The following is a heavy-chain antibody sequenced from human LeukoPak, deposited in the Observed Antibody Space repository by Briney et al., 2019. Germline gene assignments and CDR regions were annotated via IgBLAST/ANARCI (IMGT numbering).Heavy chain of an antibody. D-gene: IGHD1-7*01. J-gene: IGHJ6*03. CDR3: TRAGTDYYYDYVDV. V-gene: IGHV4-34*01. CDR1: GGSFSGYY. Sequence: SETLSLTCAVYGGSFSGYYWSWIRQPPGKGLEWIGEINHSGSTNYNPSLKSRVTISVDTSKNQFSLNLNSVTAADTAVYYCTRAGTDYYYDYVDVWGKGTTVTVSS. CDR2: INHSGST.